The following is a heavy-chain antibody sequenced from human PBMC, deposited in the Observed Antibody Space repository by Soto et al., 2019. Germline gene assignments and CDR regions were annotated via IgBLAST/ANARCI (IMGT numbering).Heavy chain of an antibody. Sequence: PGWSLRLSCVASGFSISTHALTWVRQAPGKGLEWVSSFSGRSGDTYYAASVKGRFTISGDSSKNTVILQMNNLRADDTAVYYCARDSSAWPNYFDSWGQGIQVTVSS. CDR1: GFSISTHA. CDR3: ARDSSAWPNYFDS. D-gene: IGHD6-19*01. J-gene: IGHJ4*02. V-gene: IGHV3-23*01. CDR2: FSGRSGDT.